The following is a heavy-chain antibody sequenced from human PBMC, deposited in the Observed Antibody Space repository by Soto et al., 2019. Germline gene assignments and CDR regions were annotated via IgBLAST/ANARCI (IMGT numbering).Heavy chain of an antibody. Sequence: ASVKVSCKASGYTFSSYGISWVRQAPGQGLEWMGWISAYNGNTKYAQKFQGRVTMTTDTSTSTAYMELRSLRSDDTAVYYCARGGDRPTAMLIGGYYFSGMDVWG. CDR3: ARGGDRPTAMLIGGYYFSGMDV. D-gene: IGHD5-18*01. V-gene: IGHV1-18*01. CDR1: GYTFSSYG. CDR2: ISAYNGNT. J-gene: IGHJ6*02.